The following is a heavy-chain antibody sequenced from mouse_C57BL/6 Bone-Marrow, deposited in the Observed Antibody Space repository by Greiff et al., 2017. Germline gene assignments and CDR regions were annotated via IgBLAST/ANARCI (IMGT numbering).Heavy chain of an antibody. V-gene: IGHV1-69*01. CDR1: GYTFTSYW. D-gene: IGHD1-1*01. CDR2: IDPSDSYT. Sequence: QVQLQQSGAELVMPGASVKLSCKASGYTFTSYWMHWVKQRPGQGLEWIGEIDPSDSYTNYNQKFKGKSTLTVDKSSSTAYMQLSSLTSEDSAVYYCAKRGTTVVFDYWGQGTTLTVSS. CDR3: AKRGTTVVFDY. J-gene: IGHJ2*01.